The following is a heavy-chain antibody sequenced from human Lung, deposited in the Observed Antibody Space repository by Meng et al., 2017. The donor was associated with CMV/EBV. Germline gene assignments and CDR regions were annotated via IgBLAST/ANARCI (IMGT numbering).Heavy chain of an antibody. J-gene: IGHJ4*02. D-gene: IGHD2-15*01. CDR1: GYTFGSYG. Sequence: QGHLLQSGPEVEKPGASVRVSCKASGYTFGSYGICWVRQAPGQGLEWMGWFVNYVDTYPAPKFQGRVTMTTDTHTNTAFMELRSLTSDDTAVYYCASGTPGRSYCDYWGQGTLVTVSS. CDR3: ASGTPGRSYCDY. CDR2: FVNYVDT. V-gene: IGHV1-18*01.